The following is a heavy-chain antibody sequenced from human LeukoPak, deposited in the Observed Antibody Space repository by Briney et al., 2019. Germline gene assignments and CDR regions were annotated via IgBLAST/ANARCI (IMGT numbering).Heavy chain of an antibody. D-gene: IGHD5-18*01. Sequence: PGGSLRLSCAASGFTFSSYSMNWVRQAPGKGLEWVSSISSSSSYIYYADSVRGRFTISRDNAKNSLYLQTNSLRAEDTAVYYCARAIGGYSYGYHFDYWGQGTLVTVSS. J-gene: IGHJ4*02. CDR1: GFTFSSYS. V-gene: IGHV3-21*01. CDR3: ARAIGGYSYGYHFDY. CDR2: ISSSSSYI.